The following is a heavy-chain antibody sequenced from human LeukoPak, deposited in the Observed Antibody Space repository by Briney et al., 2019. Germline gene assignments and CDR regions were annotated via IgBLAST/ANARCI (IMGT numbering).Heavy chain of an antibody. CDR3: TTDLYDYVWGGYRSYDY. V-gene: IGHV3-15*01. D-gene: IGHD3-16*02. J-gene: IGHJ4*02. Sequence: GGSLRLSCAASGFTFSNAWMSWVRQAPGKGLEWVGRIKSKTDGGTTDYAAHVKGRFTISRDDSKNTLYLQMNSLKTEDTAVYYCTTDLYDYVWGGYRSYDYWGQGTLVTVSS. CDR2: IKSKTDGGTT. CDR1: GFTFSNAW.